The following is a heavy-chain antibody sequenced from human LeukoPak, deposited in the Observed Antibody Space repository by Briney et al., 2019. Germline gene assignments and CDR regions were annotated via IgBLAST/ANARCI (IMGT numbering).Heavy chain of an antibody. Sequence: GESPKISCKGSGYNFTSYWIGWVRQMPGKGLEWMGIIYPGDSDTRYSPSFQGQVTISADKSISTAYLQWSSLKASDTAMYYCARHVGSYYYDSSGYSHFDYWGKGTLVTVSS. CDR2: IYPGDSDT. D-gene: IGHD3-22*01. V-gene: IGHV5-51*01. CDR1: GYNFTSYW. CDR3: ARHVGSYYYDSSGYSHFDY. J-gene: IGHJ4*02.